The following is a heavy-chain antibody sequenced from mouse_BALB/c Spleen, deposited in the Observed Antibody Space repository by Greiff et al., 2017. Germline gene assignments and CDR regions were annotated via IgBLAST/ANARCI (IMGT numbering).Heavy chain of an antibody. CDR2: INPSNGRT. D-gene: IGHD2-3*01. CDR3: ARGDDGFLFAY. Sequence: VQLQQPGAELVKPGASVKLSCKASGYTFTSYWMHWVKQRPGQGLEWIGEINPSNGRTNYNEKFKSKATLTVDKSSSTAYMQLSSLTSEDSAVYYCARGDDGFLFAYWGQGTPVTVSA. V-gene: IGHV1S81*02. CDR1: GYTFTSYW. J-gene: IGHJ3*01.